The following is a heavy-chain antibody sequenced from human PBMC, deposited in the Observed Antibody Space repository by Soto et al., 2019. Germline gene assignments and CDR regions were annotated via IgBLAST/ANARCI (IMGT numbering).Heavy chain of an antibody. D-gene: IGHD3-22*01. V-gene: IGHV1-69*02. CDR1: GGTFSSYT. CDR2: IIPILGIA. J-gene: IGHJ4*02. CDR3: ASRYDSIDY. Sequence: QVQLVQSGAEVKKPGSSVKVSCKASGGTFSSYTISWVRQAPGQGLEWMGRIIPILGIANYAQKSKGRVTITEDKSTSTAYMELSSMRSEDTAVYYCASRYDSIDYWGQGTLVTVSS.